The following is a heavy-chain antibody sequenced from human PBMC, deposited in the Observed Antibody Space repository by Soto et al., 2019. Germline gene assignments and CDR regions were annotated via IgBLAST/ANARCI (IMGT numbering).Heavy chain of an antibody. D-gene: IGHD2-21*02. J-gene: IGHJ4*02. CDR3: ASGATTVVTFDY. Sequence: QVQLVQSGAEVKKPGSSVKVSCKASGGTFSSYTISWVRQAPGQGLEWMGRITPMLDVASYAQKFRGRVTITADKSTSTAYMELSSLRSEDTAVYYCASGATTVVTFDYWGQGTLVTVSS. V-gene: IGHV1-69*02. CDR1: GGTFSSYT. CDR2: ITPMLDVA.